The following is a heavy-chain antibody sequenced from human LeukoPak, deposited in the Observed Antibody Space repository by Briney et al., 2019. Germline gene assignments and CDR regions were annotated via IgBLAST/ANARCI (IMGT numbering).Heavy chain of an antibody. CDR3: ATPYYYDSSGYYGAFDI. J-gene: IGHJ3*02. CDR1: GYTFTGYY. Sequence: ASVKVSCKASGYTFTGYYMHWVRQAPGQGLEWMGWINPNSGGTNYAQKFQGRVTMTRDTSISTAYMELSRLRSDDTAVYYCATPYYYDSSGYYGAFDIWGQGTMVTVSS. D-gene: IGHD3-22*01. V-gene: IGHV1-2*02. CDR2: INPNSGGT.